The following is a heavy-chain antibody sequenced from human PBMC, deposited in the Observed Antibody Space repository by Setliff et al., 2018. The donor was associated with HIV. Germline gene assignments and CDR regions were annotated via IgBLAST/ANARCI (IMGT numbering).Heavy chain of an antibody. J-gene: IGHJ4*02. Sequence: SETLSLTCTVSGASISSGGYYWSWIRQHPVKGLEWIGYIYYTGTTFYNPSLESRLIISLDTPKNRFSLRLTSVTAADTAVYYCARLGRRTVAADADFDSWGQGALVTVSS. CDR2: IYYTGTT. V-gene: IGHV4-31*03. CDR3: ARLGRRTVAADADFDS. D-gene: IGHD2-15*01. CDR1: GASISSGGYY.